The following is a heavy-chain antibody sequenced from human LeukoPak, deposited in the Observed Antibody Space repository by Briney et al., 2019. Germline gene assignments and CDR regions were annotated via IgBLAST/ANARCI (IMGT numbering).Heavy chain of an antibody. CDR1: GGSISSGSYY. CDR2: IYTSGST. CDR3: ARTQTYYGSGSYNFDY. D-gene: IGHD3-10*01. Sequence: SQTLSLTCTVPGGSISSGSYYWCWIRQPAGTGLEWIARIYTSGSTNYNPSLKSRITISVDTSKNQYSLMLSSVTAADTAVYYCARTQTYYGSGSYNFDYWGQGTLVTVSS. J-gene: IGHJ4*02. V-gene: IGHV4-61*02.